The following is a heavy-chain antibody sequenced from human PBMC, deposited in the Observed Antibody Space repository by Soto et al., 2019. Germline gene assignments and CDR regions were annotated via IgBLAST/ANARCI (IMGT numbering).Heavy chain of an antibody. CDR2: ISSSGSTI. CDR1: GFTFSDYY. V-gene: IGHV3-11*01. Sequence: GSLRLSCAASGFTFSDYYMSWIRQAPGKGLEWVSYISSSGSTIYYADSVKGRFTISRDNAKNSLYLQMNSPRAEDTAVYYCARDAAAGPPNKPYYYYYMDVWGKGTTVTVSS. J-gene: IGHJ6*03. CDR3: ARDAAAGPPNKPYYYYYMDV. D-gene: IGHD6-13*01.